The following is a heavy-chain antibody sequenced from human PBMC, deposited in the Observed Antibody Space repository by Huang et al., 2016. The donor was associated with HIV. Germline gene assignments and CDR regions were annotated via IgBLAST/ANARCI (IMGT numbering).Heavy chain of an antibody. Sequence: QMQLVQSGPEVKKPGTSVKVSCKTSGFTFTSSTVQWVRQARGQRLGWIGWIVVVMGNTNYAQKFQERVTITSAMSTSTAYMELSSLRSEDTAVYYCAAYTSGPAGYYYYYDMDVWGQGTTVTVSS. CDR1: GFTFTSST. V-gene: IGHV1-58*01. CDR2: IVVVMGNT. J-gene: IGHJ6*02. D-gene: IGHD6-19*01. CDR3: AAYTSGPAGYYYYYDMDV.